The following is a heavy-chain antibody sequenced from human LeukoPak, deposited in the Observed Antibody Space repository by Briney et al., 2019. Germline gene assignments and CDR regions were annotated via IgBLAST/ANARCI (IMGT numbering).Heavy chain of an antibody. CDR2: MPYDGSNE. D-gene: IGHD1-14*01. CDR3: ASLVYGIHY. Sequence: GGSLRLSCAASGFTFSSYAMHWVRQAPGKGLEWVAVMPYDGSNEYYADSVKGRFTISRDDSKNTLYLHMDSLRAEDTALYYCASLVYGIHYWGQGTLVTVSS. J-gene: IGHJ4*02. CDR1: GFTFSSYA. V-gene: IGHV3-30-3*01.